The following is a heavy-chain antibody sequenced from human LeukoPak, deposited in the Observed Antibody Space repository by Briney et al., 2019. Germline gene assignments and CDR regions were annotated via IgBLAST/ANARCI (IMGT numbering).Heavy chain of an antibody. CDR1: GYTFSGSY. D-gene: IGHD3-22*01. CDR3: ARGHDRTADY. CDR2: INPDTGGT. Sequence: ASVKVSCKASGYTFSGSYMHWVRQAPGQGLEWMGWINPDTGGTNYAQKFQGRVTMTRDTSISTAYMELSRLKSDDTAEYYCARGHDRTADYWGQGTLVTVSS. J-gene: IGHJ4*02. V-gene: IGHV1-2*02.